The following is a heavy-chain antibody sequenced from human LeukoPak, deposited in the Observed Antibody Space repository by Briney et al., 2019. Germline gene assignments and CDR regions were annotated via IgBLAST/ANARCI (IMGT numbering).Heavy chain of an antibody. CDR1: GGTFSSYA. CDR3: ASRLYCSNTRCRNFPFAY. Sequence: ASVKVSCKASGGTFSSYAINWVRQAPGQGLGWMGGIIPIFGTANYAQKFQDRVTITADESTSTAYMELSSLRSEDTAIYYCASRLYCSNTRCRNFPFAYWGQGTLVTVSS. V-gene: IGHV1-69*13. J-gene: IGHJ4*02. D-gene: IGHD2-2*01. CDR2: IIPIFGTA.